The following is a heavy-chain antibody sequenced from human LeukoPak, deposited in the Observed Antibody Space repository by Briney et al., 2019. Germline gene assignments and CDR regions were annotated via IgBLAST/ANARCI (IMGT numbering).Heavy chain of an antibody. V-gene: IGHV3-66*01. CDR2: IYSGGST. CDR3: ARVRGYHSSNWFDP. Sequence: PGGSLRLSCVVSGFSVSSNYMSWVRQAPGKGLEWVSVIYSGGSTYYGGSVKGRFTMSRDISKNTVYLQMNSLRAEDTAVYYCARVRGYHSSNWFDPWGQGTLVTVSS. D-gene: IGHD3-10*01. J-gene: IGHJ5*02. CDR1: GFSVSSNY.